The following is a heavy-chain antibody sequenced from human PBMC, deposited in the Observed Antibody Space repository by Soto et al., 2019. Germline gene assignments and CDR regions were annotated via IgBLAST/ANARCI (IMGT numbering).Heavy chain of an antibody. D-gene: IGHD2-2*01. CDR3: ATDGSSNSLYSTYV. CDR1: GFTFSTYT. CDR2: ISSSSGYM. V-gene: IGHV3-21*01. J-gene: IGHJ6*04. Sequence: EVQLVESGGGLVKPGGSLRLSCAASGFTFSTYTMNWFRQAPGQGLEWVPSISSSSGYMYYADSVKGRFTISRDNAKKALYLHMNSLRAEDTAAYYSATDGSSNSLYSTYVWGKRPTVTVSS.